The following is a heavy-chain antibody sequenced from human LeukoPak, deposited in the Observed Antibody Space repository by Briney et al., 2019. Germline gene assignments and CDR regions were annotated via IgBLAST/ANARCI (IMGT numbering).Heavy chain of an antibody. D-gene: IGHD6-19*01. CDR3: AKFEGATIPGWFNDY. CDR2: IDKTTYPT. CDR1: ELIFSDYA. J-gene: IGHJ4*02. V-gene: IGHV3-23*05. Sequence: HAGGSLRLSCAASELIFSDYAMGWVCQAPGKGLEWVSTIDKTTYPTFYADSVKGRFTISRDNSKNTLYLQMNSLRTEDTAVYFCAKFEGATIPGWFNDYWGQGILVTVSS.